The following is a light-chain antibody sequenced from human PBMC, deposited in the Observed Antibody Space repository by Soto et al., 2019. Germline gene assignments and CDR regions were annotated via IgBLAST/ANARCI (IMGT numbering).Light chain of an antibody. V-gene: IGKV3D-20*02. CDR2: GAS. Sequence: EIVLKQSPGTLSLSPGERATLSCRASQSVSSSYLAWYQQKPGQAPRLLIYGASNRATGIPARFSGSGSGTDFTLTISSLEPEDFAVYYCQQRSNWPPWTFGQGTKVDIK. CDR1: QSVSSSY. J-gene: IGKJ1*01. CDR3: QQRSNWPPWT.